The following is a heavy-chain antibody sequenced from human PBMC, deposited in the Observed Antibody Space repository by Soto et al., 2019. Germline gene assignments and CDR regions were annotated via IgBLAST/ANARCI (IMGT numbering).Heavy chain of an antibody. CDR3: ARVFGYGGGMDV. Sequence: VQLVESGGGLVQPGGSLRLSCAASGFTFSSYGVPWVRQAPGKGLEWVAVIWYDGSNKYYADSVKGRFTISRDNSKTTLYLQMNSLRAEDTAVYYCARVFGYGGGMDVWGQGTTVTVSS. J-gene: IGHJ6*02. CDR2: IWYDGSNK. V-gene: IGHV3-33*08. CDR1: GFTFSSYG. D-gene: IGHD5-18*01.